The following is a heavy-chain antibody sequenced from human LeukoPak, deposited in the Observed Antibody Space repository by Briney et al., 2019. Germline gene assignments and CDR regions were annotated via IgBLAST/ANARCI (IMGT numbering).Heavy chain of an antibody. CDR2: IKQDGSEK. CDR3: ARDSSSSWYFDC. D-gene: IGHD6-13*01. J-gene: IGHJ4*02. V-gene: IGHV3-7*01. Sequence: GASVKVSCKASGYTFTSYGISWVRQAPGKGLEWVANIKQDGSEKYYVDSVKGRFTISRDNAKNSLYLQMNSLRAEDTAVYYCARDSSSSWYFDCWGQGTLVTVSS. CDR1: GYTFTSYG.